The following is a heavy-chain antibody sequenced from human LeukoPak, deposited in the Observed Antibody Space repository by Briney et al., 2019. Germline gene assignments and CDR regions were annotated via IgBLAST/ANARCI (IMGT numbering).Heavy chain of an antibody. CDR1: GGSISSYY. D-gene: IGHD6-13*01. V-gene: IGHV4-59*01. CDR3: ARGGQLAPFRSVQKPGRVGYYYGMDV. J-gene: IGHJ6*02. Sequence: SETLSLTCTVSGGSISSYYWSWIRQPPGKGLEWIGYIYYSGSTNYNPSLKSRVTISVDTSKNQFSLKLSSVTAADTAVYYCARGGQLAPFRSVQKPGRVGYYYGMDVWGQGTTVTVSS. CDR2: IYYSGST.